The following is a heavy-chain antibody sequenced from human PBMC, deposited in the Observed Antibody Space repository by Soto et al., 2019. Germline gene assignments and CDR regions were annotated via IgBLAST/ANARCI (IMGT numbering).Heavy chain of an antibody. D-gene: IGHD2-2*02. CDR2: ISWNSGSI. V-gene: IGHV3-9*01. Sequence: GGSLRLSCAASGFTFDDYAMHWVRQAPGKGLEWVSGISWNSGSIGYADSVKGRFTISRDNAKNSLYLQMNSLRAEDTALYYCAKDLYPTTSDAFDIWGQGTMVTVSS. J-gene: IGHJ3*02. CDR1: GFTFDDYA. CDR3: AKDLYPTTSDAFDI.